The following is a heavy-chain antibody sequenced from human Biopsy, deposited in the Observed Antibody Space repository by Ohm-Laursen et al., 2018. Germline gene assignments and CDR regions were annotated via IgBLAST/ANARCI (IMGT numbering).Heavy chain of an antibody. CDR3: ARQEFATSPLDY. D-gene: IGHD3-10*01. J-gene: IGHJ4*02. CDR1: GGSISRSSYY. CDR2: IYYSGST. Sequence: GTLSLTCTVTGGSISRSSYYWDWIRQPPGKGLEWIGSIYYSGSTYYNPSLKSRVTISADRSKNQFSLKLTSVTAAGTAMYYCARQEFATSPLDYWGQGSLVTVSS. V-gene: IGHV4-39*01.